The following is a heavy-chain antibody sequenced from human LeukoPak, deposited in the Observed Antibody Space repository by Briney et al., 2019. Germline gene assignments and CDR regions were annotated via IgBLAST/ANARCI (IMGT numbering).Heavy chain of an antibody. CDR2: INSDGSST. CDR1: GFTFSSYW. V-gene: IGHV3-74*01. J-gene: IGHJ1*01. Sequence: GGSLRLSCAASGFTFSSYWMHWVRQAPGKGLVWVSRINSDGSSTSYADSVKGRFTISRDNAKNTLYLQMNSLRAEDTAVYYCARASSSPKEGEYFQHWGQGTLVTVSS. CDR3: ARASSSPKEGEYFQH. D-gene: IGHD6-13*01.